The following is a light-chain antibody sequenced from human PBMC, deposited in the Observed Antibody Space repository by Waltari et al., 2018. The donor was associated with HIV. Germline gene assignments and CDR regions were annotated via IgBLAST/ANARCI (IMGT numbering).Light chain of an antibody. CDR1: SLRSYY. CDR3: NSRDSSGNHVV. Sequence: SSELTQDPAVSVALGQTVRITCQGDSLRSYYASWYQQKPGQAPVLVIFGKNDRPSGIPDRFSCSDSGNTASLTSTGAQAEDEADYYCNSRDSSGNHVVFGGGTKLTVL. V-gene: IGLV3-19*01. J-gene: IGLJ2*01. CDR2: GKN.